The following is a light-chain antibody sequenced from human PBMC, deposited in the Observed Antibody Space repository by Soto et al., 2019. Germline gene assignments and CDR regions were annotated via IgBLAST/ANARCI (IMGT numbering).Light chain of an antibody. J-gene: IGLJ2*01. CDR3: SSPTSSTTLG. Sequence: QSVLTQPASVSGSSGQSIIISCTGTSSDVGTYNSVSWYQQHPGKAPKLIIYYVNNRPSGVSNRFSGSKSGNTASLTISGLQAEDEADYFCSSPTSSTTLGFGGGTKLTVL. V-gene: IGLV2-14*03. CDR2: YVN. CDR1: SSDVGTYNS.